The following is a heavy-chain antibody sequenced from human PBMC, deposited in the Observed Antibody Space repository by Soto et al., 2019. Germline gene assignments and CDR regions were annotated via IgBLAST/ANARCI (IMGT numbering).Heavy chain of an antibody. J-gene: IGHJ6*01. V-gene: IGHV3-33*01. D-gene: IGHD6-13*01. Sequence: QVQVVESGGGVVQPGKSLRLSCAASGFTFSKYGLHWVRQAPGKGLEWVAYIWYDGSNKYYADSVQGRFTISRENSKNTMYLQMNRLRGGDTAIYYCASAMSSSSWHKADYYYYAVDVWGQGTTVIVSS. CDR2: IWYDGSNK. CDR3: ASAMSSSSWHKADYYYYAVDV. CDR1: GFTFSKYG.